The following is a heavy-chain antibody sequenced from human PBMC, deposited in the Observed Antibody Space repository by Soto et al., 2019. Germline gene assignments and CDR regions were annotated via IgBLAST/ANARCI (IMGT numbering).Heavy chain of an antibody. V-gene: IGHV4-59*08. J-gene: IGHJ4*02. CDR1: GGSISSNC. CDR2: IYYSGST. Sequence: QVQLQESGPGLVKPSETLSLTCNVSGGSISSNCWSWVRQPPGKGLEWIGYIYYSGSTNYNPSLKSRVTISVDTSKNQFSLKLSSVSAADTAVYYCARRWGRSFDYWGQGTLVTVSS. D-gene: IGHD2-15*01. CDR3: ARRWGRSFDY.